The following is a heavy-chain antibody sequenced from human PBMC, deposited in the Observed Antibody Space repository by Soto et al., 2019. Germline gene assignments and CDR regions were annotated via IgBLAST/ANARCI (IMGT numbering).Heavy chain of an antibody. V-gene: IGHV4-61*01. Sequence: PSETLSLTCTVSGGSVSSGSYYWSWIRQPPGKGLEGIGYIYYSGTTNYNPSLKSRVTMSADTSKNQFSLNLTSVTAADTAVYYCARHKGYCSDTNCGLWFDPWGQGTLVTVSS. CDR1: GGSVSSGSYY. J-gene: IGHJ5*02. D-gene: IGHD2-2*01. CDR2: IYYSGTT. CDR3: ARHKGYCSDTNCGLWFDP.